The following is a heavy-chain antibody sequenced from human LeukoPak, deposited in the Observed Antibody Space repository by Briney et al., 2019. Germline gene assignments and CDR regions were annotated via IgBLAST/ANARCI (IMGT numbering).Heavy chain of an antibody. CDR3: ASSIFGVVPPAY. J-gene: IGHJ4*02. Sequence: PSETLSLTCTVSGGSISSYYWSWIRQPAGKGLKWIGRIYTSGSTTYNPSLKSRVTMSVDTSKNQFSLKLSSVTAADTAVYYCASSIFGVVPPAYWGQGTLVTVSS. V-gene: IGHV4-4*07. CDR1: GGSISSYY. D-gene: IGHD3-3*01. CDR2: IYTSGST.